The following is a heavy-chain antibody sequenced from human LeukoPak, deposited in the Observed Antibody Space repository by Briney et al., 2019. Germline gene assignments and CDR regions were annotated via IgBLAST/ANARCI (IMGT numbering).Heavy chain of an antibody. CDR1: GFTFSSYG. CDR2: ISYDGSNK. J-gene: IGHJ4*02. Sequence: GGSLRLSCAASGFTFSSYGMHWVRQAPGKGLEWVAVISYDGSNKYYADSVKGRFTISRDNSKNTLYLQMNSLRAEDTAVYYCAKDLSDYSHLDYWGQGTLVTVSS. V-gene: IGHV3-30*18. CDR3: AKDLSDYSHLDY. D-gene: IGHD4-17*01.